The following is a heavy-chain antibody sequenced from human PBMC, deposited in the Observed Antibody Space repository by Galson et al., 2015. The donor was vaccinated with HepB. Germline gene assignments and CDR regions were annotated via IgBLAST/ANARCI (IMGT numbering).Heavy chain of an antibody. J-gene: IGHJ6*02. V-gene: IGHV5-10-1*01. CDR3: ARQGGLYCSGGSCYSDYYYGMDV. CDR2: IDPSDSYT. Sequence: QSGAEVKKPGESLRISCKGSGYSFTSYWISWVRQMPGKGLEWMGRIDPSDSYTNYSPSFQGHVTISADKSISTAYLQWSSLKASDTAMYYCARQGGLYCSGGSCYSDYYYGMDVWGQGTTVTVSS. CDR1: GYSFTSYW. D-gene: IGHD2-15*01.